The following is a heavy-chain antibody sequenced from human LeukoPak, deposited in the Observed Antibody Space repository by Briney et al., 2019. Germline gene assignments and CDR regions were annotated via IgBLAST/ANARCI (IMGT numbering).Heavy chain of an antibody. J-gene: IGHJ6*03. CDR2: ISSSSSYI. V-gene: IGHV3-21*01. D-gene: IGHD3-10*01. CDR1: GFTLSSYT. CDR3: ARDKALWFGEPTSSYYYMDV. Sequence: PGGSLRLSCEVSGFTLSSYTINWVRQAPGKGLEWVSSISSSSSYIYYADSVKGRFTISRDNARNSLYLQMNSLRAEDTAVYYCARDKALWFGEPTSSYYYMDVWGKGTTVTVSS.